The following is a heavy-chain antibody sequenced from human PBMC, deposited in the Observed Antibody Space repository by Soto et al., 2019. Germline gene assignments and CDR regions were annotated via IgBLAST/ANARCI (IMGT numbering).Heavy chain of an antibody. Sequence: QVQLQESGPGLVKPSQTLSLTCTVSGGSISSGGYYWSWIRQHPGKGLEWIGYIYYSGSTYFNPSRKSRVTISVDTSKYQFSLKLRSVTAADTAVDYCARMGAGYSGYGVGYWGQGTLVTVSS. CDR3: ARMGAGYSGYGVGY. D-gene: IGHD5-12*01. CDR1: GGSISSGGYY. J-gene: IGHJ4*02. V-gene: IGHV4-31*03. CDR2: IYYSGST.